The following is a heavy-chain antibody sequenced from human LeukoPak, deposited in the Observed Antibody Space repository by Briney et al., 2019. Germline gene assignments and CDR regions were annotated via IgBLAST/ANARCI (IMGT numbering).Heavy chain of an antibody. CDR2: IFGGETT. J-gene: IGHJ4*02. V-gene: IGHV3-53*04. Sequence: GGSLRLSCAASGFTVSSNYMSWVRQAPGKGLEWVSLIFGGETTYYADSVKGRFTISRHNSKNTLYLQMNSLRAEDTAVYYCARSGRGSSTGYFDYWGQGTLVTVSS. CDR3: ARSGRGSSTGYFDY. CDR1: GFTVSSNY. D-gene: IGHD2-2*01.